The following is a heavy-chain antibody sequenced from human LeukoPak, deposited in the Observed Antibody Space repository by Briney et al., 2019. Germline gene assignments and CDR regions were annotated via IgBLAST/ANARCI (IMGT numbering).Heavy chain of an antibody. CDR2: INYSGNT. Sequence: SETLSLTCTVSGDSISSYYWSWIRQPPGKGLEWMGYINYSGNTNYNPSLKSRVTISVDTSKNQFSLRLTSVTAADTAVYYCARGGRQDYVYFDCWGKGTLVTVSS. CDR3: ARGGRQDYVYFDC. D-gene: IGHD4-17*01. V-gene: IGHV4-59*01. J-gene: IGHJ4*02. CDR1: GDSISSYY.